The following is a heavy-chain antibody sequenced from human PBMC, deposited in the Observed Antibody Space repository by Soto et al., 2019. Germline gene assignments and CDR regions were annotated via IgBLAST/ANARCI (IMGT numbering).Heavy chain of an antibody. CDR3: ARDLLFESAGYLDS. V-gene: IGHV3-30*04. CDR1: GFDFNYYG. Sequence: QVQLVESGGGVVQPGRSLRLSCAASGFDFNYYGMHWVRQAPGKGREWVALSSSDGSKTDYADSVRGRFTITRDNPRKMVFLQMSSLRTDDTAVYFCARDLLFESAGYLDSWGQGTLVTVSS. D-gene: IGHD6-13*01. J-gene: IGHJ4*02. CDR2: SSSDGSKT.